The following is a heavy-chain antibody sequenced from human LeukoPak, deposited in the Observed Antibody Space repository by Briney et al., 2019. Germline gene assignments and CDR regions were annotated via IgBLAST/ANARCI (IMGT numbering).Heavy chain of an antibody. CDR3: AVGVIGLYYFDY. CDR1: GYTFTSYD. V-gene: IGHV1-2*02. Sequence: VKVSCKASGYTFTSYDINWVRQATGQGLEWMGWINPNSGGTNYAQKFQGRVTMTRDTSISTAYMELSRLRSDDTAVYYCAVGVIGLYYFDYWGQGTLVTVSS. CDR2: INPNSGGT. D-gene: IGHD3-22*01. J-gene: IGHJ4*02.